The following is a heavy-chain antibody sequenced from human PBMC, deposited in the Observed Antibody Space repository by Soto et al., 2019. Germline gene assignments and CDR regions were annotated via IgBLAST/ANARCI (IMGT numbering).Heavy chain of an antibody. CDR3: AKQGGSCYNYYYYGMDV. V-gene: IGHV3-9*01. J-gene: IGHJ6*02. D-gene: IGHD2-15*01. CDR1: GFTFDDYA. Sequence: SLRLSCAASGFTFDDYAMHWVRQAPGKGLEWVSGISWNSGSIGYADSVKGRFTISRDNAKNSLYLQMNSLRAEDTALYYCAKQGGSCYNYYYYGMDVWGQGTTVTVSS. CDR2: ISWNSGSI.